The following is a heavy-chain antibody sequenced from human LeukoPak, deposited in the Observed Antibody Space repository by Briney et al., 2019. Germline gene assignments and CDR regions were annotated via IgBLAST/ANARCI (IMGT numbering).Heavy chain of an antibody. CDR2: IYTSGST. V-gene: IGHV4-4*09. J-gene: IGHJ6*03. Sequence: PSETLSLTCTVSGGSISSYYWSWIRQPPGKGLEWIGYIYTSGSTSYNPSLKSRVTISVDTSKNQFSLKLSSVTAADTAVYYCARAVGDIVVVPAAPYYYMDVWGKGTTVTVSS. CDR1: GGSISSYY. CDR3: ARAVGDIVVVPAAPYYYMDV. D-gene: IGHD2-2*01.